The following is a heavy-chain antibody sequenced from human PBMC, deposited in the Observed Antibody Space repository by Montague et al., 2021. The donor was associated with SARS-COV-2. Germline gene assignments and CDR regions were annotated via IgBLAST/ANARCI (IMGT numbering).Heavy chain of an antibody. CDR1: GGSISSGSYY. V-gene: IGHV4-61*02. J-gene: IGHJ4*02. Sequence: TLSLTCTVSGGSISSGSYYWSWIRQPAGKGLEWTGRIYTSGTTDYNFSLKSRVTISVDTSKNQFSLKLTSVTAADTAVYYCARAHSGSWAHLDNWGQGSLVTVSS. CDR3: ARAHSGSWAHLDN. CDR2: IYTSGTT. D-gene: IGHD5-12*01.